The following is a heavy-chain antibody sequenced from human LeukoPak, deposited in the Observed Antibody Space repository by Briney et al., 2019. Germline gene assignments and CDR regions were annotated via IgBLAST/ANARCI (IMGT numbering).Heavy chain of an antibody. CDR1: GFTLSSNY. D-gene: IGHD5-24*01. CDR2: IYSGGST. J-gene: IGHJ6*03. V-gene: IGHV3-53*01. Sequence: PGGSLRLSCAASGFTLSSNYMSCVRQAPGNGLEWVSVIYSGGSTYYADSVKGRFTISRDNPKNTLYLQMNSLRAEDTAVYYCARRTEIQYMDVWGKGTTVTVSS. CDR3: ARRTEIQYMDV.